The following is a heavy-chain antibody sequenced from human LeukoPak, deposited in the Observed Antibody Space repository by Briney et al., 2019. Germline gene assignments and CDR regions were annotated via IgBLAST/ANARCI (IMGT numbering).Heavy chain of an antibody. Sequence: PGGSLRLSCAASGFTFSSYTMNWVRQAPGKGLEWISYISIGGDIIYYADSVKGRFTISRDNAKNSLYLQMNSLRAEDMAVYYCARTPSYSGYPGWFDYWGQGTLVTVSS. CDR3: ARTPSYSGYPGWFDY. CDR2: ISIGGDII. CDR1: GFTFSSYT. V-gene: IGHV3-48*01. J-gene: IGHJ4*02. D-gene: IGHD5-12*01.